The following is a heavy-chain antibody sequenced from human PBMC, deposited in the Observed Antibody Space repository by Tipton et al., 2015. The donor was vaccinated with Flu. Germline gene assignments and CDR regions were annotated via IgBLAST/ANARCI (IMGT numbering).Heavy chain of an antibody. D-gene: IGHD3-22*01. CDR3: ARVDYYDSSGYYPFDY. Sequence: TLSLTCTVSGGSISSYYWSWIRQPPGKGLEWIGYIYYSGRTNYNPSLKSRVTISLDTSKNQFSLKLSSVTAADTAVYYCARVDYYDSSGYYPFDYWGQGTLVTVPS. CDR1: GGSISSYY. V-gene: IGHV4-59*01. CDR2: IYYSGRT. J-gene: IGHJ4*02.